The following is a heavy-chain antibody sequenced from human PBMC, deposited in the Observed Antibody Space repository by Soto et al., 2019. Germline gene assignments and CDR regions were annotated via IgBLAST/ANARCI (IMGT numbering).Heavy chain of an antibody. Sequence: EVQLVESGGGLVQPGGSLRLSCAASGFTFSSYSMNWVRQAPGKGLEWVSYISSSSSTIYYADSVKGRFTISRDNANNSLYLQMNSLRDEDTAVYYCARDSEGYSGYDLGYYYYGMDVWGQGTTVTVSS. CDR3: ARDSEGYSGYDLGYYYYGMDV. CDR2: ISSSSSTI. V-gene: IGHV3-48*02. CDR1: GFTFSSYS. J-gene: IGHJ6*02. D-gene: IGHD5-12*01.